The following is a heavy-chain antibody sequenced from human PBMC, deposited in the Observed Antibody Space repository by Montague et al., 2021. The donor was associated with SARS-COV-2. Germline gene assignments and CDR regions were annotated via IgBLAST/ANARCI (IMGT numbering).Heavy chain of an antibody. CDR3: ARVQRGYYYGLVVSAHFDY. Sequence: SETLSLTCTVSGGSISNYYWSWIRQPPGKGLEWIGYIYYSGSTNYNPSLKSRVTISVYTSTSQFSLKLSSVTAAATAVYYCARVQRGYYYGLVVSAHFDYWGQGTMVTVSS. CDR1: GGSISNYY. J-gene: IGHJ4*01. D-gene: IGHD3-10*01. V-gene: IGHV4-59*01. CDR2: IYYSGST.